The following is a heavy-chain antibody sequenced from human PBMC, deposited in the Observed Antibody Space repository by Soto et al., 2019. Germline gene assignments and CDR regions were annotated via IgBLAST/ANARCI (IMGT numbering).Heavy chain of an antibody. D-gene: IGHD3-9*01. Sequence: QITLKEAGPTLVKPTETLTLACTFSGFSLSSRGAGVGWIRQPPGKALEWLALIYWDDDKVYSPSLKNRLTITKDTSKNQVVLTMTNMDPVDTATDYCAHRKIGSNIFYFYGMDVWGQGTTVTVSS. J-gene: IGHJ6*02. V-gene: IGHV2-5*02. CDR1: GFSLSSRGAG. CDR3: AHRKIGSNIFYFYGMDV. CDR2: IYWDDDK.